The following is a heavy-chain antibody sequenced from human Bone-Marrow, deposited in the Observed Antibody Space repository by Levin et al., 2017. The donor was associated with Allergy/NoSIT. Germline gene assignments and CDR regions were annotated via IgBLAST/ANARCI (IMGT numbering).Heavy chain of an antibody. J-gene: IGHJ5*02. D-gene: IGHD3-16*01. CDR3: ARDLRGPTGLFEP. Sequence: GESLKISCAASGFTFSSYWMHWVRQAPGKGLVWVSRINSDGSSTSYADSGRGRFTISRDIAKNTLYLQMNSRTTEGTAVYYCARDLRGPTGLFEPWGRRTLVTVAS. CDR1: GFTFSSYW. V-gene: IGHV3-74*01. CDR2: INSDGSST.